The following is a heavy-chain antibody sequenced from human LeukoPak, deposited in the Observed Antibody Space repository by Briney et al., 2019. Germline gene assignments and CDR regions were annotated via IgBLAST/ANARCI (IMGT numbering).Heavy chain of an antibody. J-gene: IGHJ4*02. CDR2: INHSGST. CDR1: GGSFSGYY. V-gene: IGHV4-34*01. Sequence: PSETLSLTCAVYGGSFSGYYWSWIRQPPGKGLEWIGEINHSGSTNYNPSLKSRVTISVDTSKNQFSLKLSSVTAADTAVYYCAGGRLGSYDYWGQGTPVTVSS. D-gene: IGHD1-26*01. CDR3: AGGRLGSYDY.